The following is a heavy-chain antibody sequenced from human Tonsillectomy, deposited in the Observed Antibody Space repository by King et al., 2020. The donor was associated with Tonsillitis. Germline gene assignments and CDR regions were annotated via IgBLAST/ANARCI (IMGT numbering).Heavy chain of an antibody. CDR3: AKDGSGYYDHDVFDI. D-gene: IGHD3-22*01. CDR2: ISGSGGST. CDR1: GFIFRSYA. Sequence: EVQLVESGGGLVQPGGSLRLSCAASGFIFRSYAMSWVRQAPGKGLEWVSSISGSGGSTYYADSVRGRFTISRDNSKNTLYLQMSSLGAEDTAVYYCAKDGSGYYDHDVFDIWGQGTMVTVSS. V-gene: IGHV3-23*04. J-gene: IGHJ3*02.